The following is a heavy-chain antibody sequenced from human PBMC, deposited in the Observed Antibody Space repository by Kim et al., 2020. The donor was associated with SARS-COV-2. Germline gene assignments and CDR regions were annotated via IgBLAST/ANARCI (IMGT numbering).Heavy chain of an antibody. CDR2: I. V-gene: IGHV3-11*01. J-gene: IGHJ4*02. D-gene: IGHD3-22*01. Sequence: IFHADSVTGRLTLSRDNAANSVSLQMTSLRADDTAVYYCERGLDSGYLFDLWGQGTPVTVAS. CDR3: ERGLDSGYLFDL.